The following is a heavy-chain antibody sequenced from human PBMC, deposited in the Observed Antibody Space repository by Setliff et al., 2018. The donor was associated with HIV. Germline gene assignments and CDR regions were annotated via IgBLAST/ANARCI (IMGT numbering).Heavy chain of an antibody. J-gene: IGHJ4*02. CDR1: GGSISSSNW. Sequence: PSETLSLTCAVSGGSISSSNWWSWVRQAPGEGLEWIGEIHHSGSTNYKPSLKSRVTISVDTSNNQISLKLTSVTAADTAVYYCTIPASSLAPNWGRGTQVTVSS. CDR3: TIPASSLAPN. CDR2: IHHSGST. V-gene: IGHV4-4*02.